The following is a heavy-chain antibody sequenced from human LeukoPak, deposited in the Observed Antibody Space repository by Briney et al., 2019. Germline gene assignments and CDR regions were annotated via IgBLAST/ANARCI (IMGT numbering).Heavy chain of an antibody. D-gene: IGHD3-10*01. CDR3: ARHLDYYGSGSYEY. V-gene: IGHV4-59*08. J-gene: IGHJ4*02. Sequence: SETLSLTSSVSGGSISGYYWSWIRQPPGKGLEWIGYIHSTGSTDYNPSLKSRVTMSVDTSKNQFSLKLGSVTAADTAVYYCARHLDYYGSGSYEYWGQGTLVTVSS. CDR1: GGSISGYY. CDR2: IHSTGST.